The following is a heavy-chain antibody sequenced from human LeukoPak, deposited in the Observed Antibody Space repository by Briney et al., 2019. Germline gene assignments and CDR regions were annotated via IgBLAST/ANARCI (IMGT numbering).Heavy chain of an antibody. J-gene: IGHJ4*02. V-gene: IGHV3-30*02. CDR3: AKDGYNYGGSLDY. CDR1: GFTFSSYG. Sequence: GGSLRLSCAASGFTFSSYGMHWVRQAPGKGLEWVTLIRFDGNDKYYADSVKGRFTISRDNSKHTLYLQMNSLRAEDTAVYYCAKDGYNYGGSLDYWGQGTLVTVSS. CDR2: IRFDGNDK. D-gene: IGHD5-18*01.